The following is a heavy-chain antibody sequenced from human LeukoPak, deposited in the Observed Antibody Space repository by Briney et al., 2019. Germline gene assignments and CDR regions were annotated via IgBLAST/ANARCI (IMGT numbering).Heavy chain of an antibody. J-gene: IGHJ4*02. D-gene: IGHD1-26*01. CDR3: ARFKGGTSFDY. Sequence: PSETLSLTCAVSGGSITTTDFDWAWIRQPPGQGFEWIATISSSGKAYYYPSLMRRVTISVDTSKNQFSLDVTFVTAADTGLFYCARFKGGTSFDYWGRGILVIVS. V-gene: IGHV4-39*01. CDR2: ISSSGKA. CDR1: GGSITTTDFD.